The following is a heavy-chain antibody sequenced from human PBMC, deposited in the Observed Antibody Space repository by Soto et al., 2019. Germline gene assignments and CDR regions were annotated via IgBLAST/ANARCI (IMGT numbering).Heavy chain of an antibody. J-gene: IGHJ6*02. Sequence: SQTLSLTCAISGDSVSSNSAAWNWIRQSPSRGLEWLGRTYYRSKWYNDYAVSVKSRITINPDTSENQFSLQLNSVTPEDTAVYYCARDLYCSSTSCGPDYYYYYGMDVWGQGTTVTVSS. CDR3: ARDLYCSSTSCGPDYYYYYGMDV. CDR1: GDSVSSNSAA. D-gene: IGHD2-2*01. V-gene: IGHV6-1*01. CDR2: TYYRSKWYN.